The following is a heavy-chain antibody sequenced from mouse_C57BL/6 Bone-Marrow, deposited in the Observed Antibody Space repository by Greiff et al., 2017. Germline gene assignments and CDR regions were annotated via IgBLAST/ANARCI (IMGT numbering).Heavy chain of an antibody. CDR2: IYPGSGNT. V-gene: IGHV1-76*01. CDR3: ARNWAY. J-gene: IGHJ3*01. D-gene: IGHD4-1*01. CDR1: GYTFTDYY. Sequence: VQLQQSGAELVRPGASVKLSCKASGYTFTDYYINWVKQRPGQGLEWIARIYPGSGNTYYNETFKGKATLTTEKSSSTAYMQLSSLTSEDSAVYFCARNWAYWGQGTLVTVSA.